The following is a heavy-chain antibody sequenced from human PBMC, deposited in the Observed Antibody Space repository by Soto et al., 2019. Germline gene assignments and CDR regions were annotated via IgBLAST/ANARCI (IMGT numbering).Heavy chain of an antibody. Sequence: SETLSLTCTVSGGSISSGDYYWSWIRQPPGKGLEWIGYIYYSGSTYYNPSLKSRVTISVDTSKNQFSLKLSSVTAADTAVYYCARDSTPVAGRIDYWGQGTLVTVSS. CDR1: GGSISSGDYY. V-gene: IGHV4-30-4*01. J-gene: IGHJ4*02. CDR3: ARDSTPVAGRIDY. CDR2: IYYSGST. D-gene: IGHD6-19*01.